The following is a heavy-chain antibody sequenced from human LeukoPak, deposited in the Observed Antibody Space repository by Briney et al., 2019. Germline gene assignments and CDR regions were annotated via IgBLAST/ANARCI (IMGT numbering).Heavy chain of an antibody. CDR1: GGSISSGTYY. V-gene: IGHV4-61*02. D-gene: IGHD3-10*01. CDR2: IYTSGST. CDR3: ARGGYYYGFYYYMDV. J-gene: IGHJ6*03. Sequence: PSETLSLTCTVSGGSISSGTYYWNWIRQPAGKGLEWIGRIYTSGSTNYNPSLKSRVTMSVDTSKNQFSLKLSSVTAADTAVYYCARGGYYYGFYYYMDVWGKGTTVTISS.